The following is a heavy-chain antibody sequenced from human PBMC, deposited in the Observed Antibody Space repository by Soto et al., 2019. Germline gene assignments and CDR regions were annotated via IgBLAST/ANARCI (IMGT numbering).Heavy chain of an antibody. J-gene: IGHJ4*02. CDR3: ARDAPGVAPY. Sequence: QVQLQESGPGLVKPSQTLSLTCTVSGGSIINGQTYLNWIRQHPEKGMDSMGYINYRGTTNYHPALKSRILISLDTSANQFSLRLTSVTPADTAVYYCARDAPGVAPYWGQGTQVTVSS. CDR1: GGSIINGQTY. D-gene: IGHD2-15*01. V-gene: IGHV4-31*03. CDR2: INYRGTT.